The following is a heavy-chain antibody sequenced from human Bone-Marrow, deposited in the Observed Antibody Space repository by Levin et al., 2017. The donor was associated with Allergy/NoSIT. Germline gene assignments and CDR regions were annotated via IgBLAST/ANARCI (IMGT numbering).Heavy chain of an antibody. CDR1: GFTFSNAW. Sequence: GGSLRLSCAASGFTFSNAWMRWVRQAPGKGLEWVGRIKSQTDGWTTDYAAPVKGRFIISRDDSKNTLYLQMNSLKTADTAVYYCTTGGYGSGSYPYDHWGQGTLVTVSS. J-gene: IGHJ4*02. D-gene: IGHD3-10*01. CDR3: TTGGYGSGSYPYDH. V-gene: IGHV3-15*01. CDR2: IKSQTDGWTT.